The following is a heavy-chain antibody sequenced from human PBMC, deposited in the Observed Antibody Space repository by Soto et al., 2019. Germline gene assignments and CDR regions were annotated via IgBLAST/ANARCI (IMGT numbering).Heavy chain of an antibody. CDR3: ARTTPYYYYAMDV. V-gene: IGHV1-8*01. Sequence: QVQLVQSGAEVKKPGASVKVSCKASGYTFISYDISWVRQATGQGLEWMGRLNPNSVNTAYAQKFXXRXTMTRNTSISTAYMELSSLRSEDTAVYYCARTTPYYYYAMDVWGQGTTVTVSS. CDR2: LNPNSVNT. CDR1: GYTFISYD. J-gene: IGHJ6*02. D-gene: IGHD1-1*01.